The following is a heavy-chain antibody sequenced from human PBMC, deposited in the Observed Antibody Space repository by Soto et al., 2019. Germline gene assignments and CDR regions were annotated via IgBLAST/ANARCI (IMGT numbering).Heavy chain of an antibody. J-gene: IGHJ6*02. D-gene: IGHD6-19*01. V-gene: IGHV1-69*01. CDR3: AREGQWLVRLGGVQYHGMDV. Sequence: QVQLVQSGAEVKKPGSSVKVSCKASGGTFSSSAISWVRQAPEQGLEWMGGIIPIFGTANYAQKFQGRVTITADASAYTAYMELSSLTSEDTAIYFCAREGQWLVRLGGVQYHGMDVWGQGTTVTVSS. CDR2: IIPIFGTA. CDR1: GGTFSSSA.